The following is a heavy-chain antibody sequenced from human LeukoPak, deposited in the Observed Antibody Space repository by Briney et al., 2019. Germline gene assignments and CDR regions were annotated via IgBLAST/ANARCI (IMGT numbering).Heavy chain of an antibody. J-gene: IGHJ4*02. V-gene: IGHV3-53*01. D-gene: IGHD2/OR15-2a*01. CDR2: IYSGGST. Sequence: GGSLRLSCAASGFTVSSNYMSWVRRAPGKGLEWVSVIYSGGSTYYADSVKGRFTISRDNSKNTLYLQMNSLRAEDTAVYYCASRTLTTFDYWGQGTLVTVSS. CDR1: GFTVSSNY. CDR3: ASRTLTTFDY.